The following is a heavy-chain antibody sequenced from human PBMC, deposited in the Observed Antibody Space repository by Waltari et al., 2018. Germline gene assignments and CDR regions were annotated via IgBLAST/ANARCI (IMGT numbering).Heavy chain of an antibody. CDR2: FDPEDGET. V-gene: IGHV1-24*01. D-gene: IGHD1-20*01. Sequence: QVQLVQSGAEVKKPGASVKVSCKVSGYTITELSIHWLRQAPGTGLESMGGFDPEDGETIYAQKFQGRVTMNEDTSTDTAYMELSSLRSEDTAVYYCATAGITGTPYYMDVWGKGTTVTISS. CDR1: GYTITELS. CDR3: ATAGITGTPYYMDV. J-gene: IGHJ6*03.